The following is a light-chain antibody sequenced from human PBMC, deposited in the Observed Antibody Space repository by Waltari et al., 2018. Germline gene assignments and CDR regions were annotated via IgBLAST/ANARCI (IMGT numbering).Light chain of an antibody. J-gene: IGKJ1*01. CDR1: QSVSSN. CDR2: GAS. CDR3: QQYNNWPWT. Sequence: EIVMTQSPATLSVSPGERTTLACRASQSVSSNLAWYQQRRGQAPRRLIYGASTGATGIPARFSGSGSETEFTLTISSMQSEDFAVYYCQQYNNWPWTFGQGTKVEI. V-gene: IGKV3-15*01.